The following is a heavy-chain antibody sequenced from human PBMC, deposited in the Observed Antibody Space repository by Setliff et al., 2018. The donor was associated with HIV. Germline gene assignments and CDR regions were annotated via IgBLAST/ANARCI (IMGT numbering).Heavy chain of an antibody. CDR1: GFNFNIFS. CDR3: VRSVEYGFDT. CDR2: ITSNEVRI. V-gene: IGHV3-48*04. J-gene: IGHJ3*02. Sequence: VGSLRLSCAASGFNFNIFSMNWVRQAPGKGLEWVSYITSNEVRIYYADSVRGRFTISRNNAKNSLFLQMNSLTAEDTAVYYCVRSVEYGFDTWGQGTMVTVSS. D-gene: IGHD2-8*02.